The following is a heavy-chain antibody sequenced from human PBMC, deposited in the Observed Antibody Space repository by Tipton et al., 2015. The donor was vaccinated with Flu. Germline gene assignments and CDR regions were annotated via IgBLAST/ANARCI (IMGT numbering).Heavy chain of an antibody. CDR3: ARPPYYYGSGGAFDY. J-gene: IGHJ4*02. CDR1: GFTFSTFS. CDR2: IDPTSSYT. V-gene: IGHV3-21*01. Sequence: SLRLSCAASGFTFSTFSMTWVRQAPGKGLEWVSSIDPTSSYTFYADSMKGRFTISRDNAKNSLYLQMNSLRPEDTAVYYCARPPYYYGSGGAFDYWGQGTLVTVSS. D-gene: IGHD3-10*01.